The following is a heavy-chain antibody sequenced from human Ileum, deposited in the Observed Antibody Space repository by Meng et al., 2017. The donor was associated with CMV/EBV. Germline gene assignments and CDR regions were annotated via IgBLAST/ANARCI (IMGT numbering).Heavy chain of an antibody. Sequence: VHLVRSGAEVRKPESSVKASCKASGGTFTNYAISWVRQAPRQGLEWMGGIIPMFDSVNYAQKFQGRVTITADKSTSTAYMELSSLRSEDTAVYYCATSRGYSAYEAPSFVYWGQGTLVTVSS. J-gene: IGHJ4*02. D-gene: IGHD5-12*01. CDR1: GGTFTNYA. CDR3: ATSRGYSAYEAPSFVY. CDR2: IIPMFDSV. V-gene: IGHV1-69*14.